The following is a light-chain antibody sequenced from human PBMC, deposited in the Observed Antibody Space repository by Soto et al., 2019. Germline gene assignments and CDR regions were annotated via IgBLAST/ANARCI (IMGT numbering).Light chain of an antibody. V-gene: IGKV1-6*01. CDR1: QGIRND. CDR3: IHDYDYPLT. J-gene: IGKJ4*01. CDR2: AAS. Sequence: AIQMTQSPSSLSASVGDRVTITCRASQGIRNDLGWYQQKPGKAPKPLIYAASTLQSGVPSRFSGGGSGTDFTLTISSLQPEDFATYYCIHDYDYPLTFGGGTKVDIK.